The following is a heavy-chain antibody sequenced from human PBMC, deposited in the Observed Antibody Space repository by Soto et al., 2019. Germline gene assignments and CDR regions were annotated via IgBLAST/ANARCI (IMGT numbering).Heavy chain of an antibody. D-gene: IGHD1-26*01. Sequence: PGESLKISCKGSGYSFTSYWIGWVRQMPGKGLEWMGIIYPGDSDTRYSPSFQGQVTISADKSISTAYLQWSSLKASDTAMYYCATPGIVGATPSAEYFQHWGQGTLVTVSS. CDR2: IYPGDSDT. CDR1: GYSFTSYW. V-gene: IGHV5-51*01. J-gene: IGHJ1*01. CDR3: ATPGIVGATPSAEYFQH.